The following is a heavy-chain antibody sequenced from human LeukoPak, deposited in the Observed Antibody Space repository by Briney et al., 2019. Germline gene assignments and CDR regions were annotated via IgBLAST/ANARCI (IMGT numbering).Heavy chain of an antibody. D-gene: IGHD3-3*01. V-gene: IGHV4-59*08. CDR3: ARVRRSGLRLDWFDP. J-gene: IGHJ5*02. CDR1: GGSISSYY. CDR2: IYYSGST. Sequence: SETLSLTCTVSGGSISSYYWSWIRQPPGKGLEWIGYIYYSGSTNYNPSLKSRVTISADTSKKQFSLKLSSVTAADTAVYYCARVRRSGLRLDWFDPWGQGTLVTVSS.